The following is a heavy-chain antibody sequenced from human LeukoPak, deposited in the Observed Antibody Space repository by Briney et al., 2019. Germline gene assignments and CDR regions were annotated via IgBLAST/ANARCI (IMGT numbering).Heavy chain of an antibody. V-gene: IGHV3-13*01. CDR3: ARVGATLGSDAFDI. CDR2: IGTAGDT. J-gene: IGHJ3*02. CDR1: GFTFSSYD. D-gene: IGHD1-26*01. Sequence: GGSLRLSCAASGFTFSSYDMHWVRQATGRGLEWVSAIGTAGDTYYPGSVKGRFTISRENAKNSLYLQMNSLRAGDTAVYYCARVGATLGSDAFDIWGQGTMVTVSS.